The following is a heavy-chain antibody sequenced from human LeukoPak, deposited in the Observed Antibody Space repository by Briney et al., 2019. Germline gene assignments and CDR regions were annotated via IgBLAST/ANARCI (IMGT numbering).Heavy chain of an antibody. J-gene: IGHJ4*02. CDR2: IYANGST. Sequence: PSETLSLTCTVSAGSIFSYYWSWIRQPAGKGLEWIGRIYANGSTDYNPSLKSRVTMSVDTSKKQFSLKLSSVTAADTAIYYCARDVYGSGTYYGLDYWGQGTLVTVSS. V-gene: IGHV4-4*07. D-gene: IGHD3-10*01. CDR1: AGSIFSYY. CDR3: ARDVYGSGTYYGLDY.